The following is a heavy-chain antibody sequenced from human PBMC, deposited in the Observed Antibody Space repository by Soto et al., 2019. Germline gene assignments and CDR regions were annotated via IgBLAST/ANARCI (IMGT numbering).Heavy chain of an antibody. J-gene: IGHJ3*02. Sequence: GGSLRLSCAASGFTFRNYAMSWVRQAPGKGLEWVAAISNDGNRKHYADSVKDRFTISRDNSRNTLDLQMNNLRTEDTGVYFCARDIYSYGSVGTPDIWGQGTMVTVSS. V-gene: IGHV3-30-3*01. CDR1: GFTFRNYA. D-gene: IGHD5-18*01. CDR2: ISNDGNRK. CDR3: ARDIYSYGSVGTPDI.